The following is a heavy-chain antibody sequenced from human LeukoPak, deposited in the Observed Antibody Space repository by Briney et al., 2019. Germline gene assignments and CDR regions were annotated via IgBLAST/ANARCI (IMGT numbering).Heavy chain of an antibody. Sequence: SETLSLTCTVSGGSISSYYWSWIRQPPGKGLEWIGYIYYSGSTNYNPSLKSRVTISVDTSKNQFPLKPSSVTAADTAVYYCARGGIALGHNSAEYFQHWGQGTLVTVSS. CDR2: IYYSGST. D-gene: IGHD4-23*01. CDR1: GGSISSYY. V-gene: IGHV4-59*01. J-gene: IGHJ1*01. CDR3: ARGGIALGHNSAEYFQH.